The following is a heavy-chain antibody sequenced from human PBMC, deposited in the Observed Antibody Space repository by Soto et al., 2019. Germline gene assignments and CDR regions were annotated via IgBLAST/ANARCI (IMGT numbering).Heavy chain of an antibody. Sequence: PGGSLRLSCTASGFTFGDYAMRWVRQAPGKGLEWVGFIRSKAYGGTTEYAASVKGRFTISRDDSKSIAYLQMNSLKTEDTAVYYCTRACGGDCYSGAFDIWGQGTMVTVSS. CDR1: GFTFGDYA. CDR2: IRSKAYGGTT. D-gene: IGHD2-21*02. CDR3: TRACGGDCYSGAFDI. V-gene: IGHV3-49*04. J-gene: IGHJ3*02.